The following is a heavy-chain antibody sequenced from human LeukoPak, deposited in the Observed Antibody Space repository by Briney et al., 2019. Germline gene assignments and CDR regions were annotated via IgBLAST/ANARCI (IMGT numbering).Heavy chain of an antibody. V-gene: IGHV5-51*01. J-gene: IGHJ6*03. CDR1: GYRFISYW. CDR2: IYPGDSET. D-gene: IGHD3-10*01. CDR3: TRLRWFGDHYYMDV. Sequence: GESLKISCNGSGYRFISYWIAWVRQVPGKGLEYMGIIYPGDSETRYSPSFQGQVTISADKSSSSAYLQWSSLKASDTAMYYCTRLRWFGDHYYMDVWGKGTTVAVSS.